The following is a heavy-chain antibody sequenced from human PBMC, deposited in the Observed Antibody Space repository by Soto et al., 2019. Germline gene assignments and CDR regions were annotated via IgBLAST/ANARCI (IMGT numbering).Heavy chain of an antibody. J-gene: IGHJ4*02. CDR1: GGSISSGGYY. CDR3: ARGLGSGYYYFDY. CDR2: IYYSGST. D-gene: IGHD3-22*01. V-gene: IGHV4-31*02. Sequence: SETLSLTXTVSGGSISSGGYYWSWIRQHPGKGLEWIGYIYYSGSTYYNPSLKSRVTISVDTSKNQLSLKLSSVTAADTAVYYCARGLGSGYYYFDYWGQGTLVTVSS.